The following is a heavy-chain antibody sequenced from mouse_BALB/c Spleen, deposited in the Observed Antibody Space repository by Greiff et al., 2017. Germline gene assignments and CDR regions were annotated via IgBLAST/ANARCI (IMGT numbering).Heavy chain of an antibody. Sequence: EVHLVESGGGLVKPGGSLKLSCAASGFTFSSYAMSWVRQSPEKRLEWVAEISSGGSYTYYPDTVTGRFTISRDNAKNTLYLEMSSLRSEDTAMYYCATVGEGYWGQGTTLTVSS. CDR1: GFTFSSYA. J-gene: IGHJ2*01. CDR3: ATVGEGY. CDR2: ISSGGSYT. V-gene: IGHV5-9-4*01.